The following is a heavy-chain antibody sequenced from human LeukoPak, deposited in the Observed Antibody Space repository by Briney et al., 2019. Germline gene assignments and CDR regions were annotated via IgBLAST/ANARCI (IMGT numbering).Heavy chain of an antibody. CDR1: GFTFSSYA. J-gene: IGHJ4*02. Sequence: GGSLRLSCAASGFTFSSYAMSWVRQAPGKGLEWVSYISSGSSTIYYADSVRGRFTNSRDNAKNSLYLQVNSLRAEDTAVYYCVRVIVDDYNSRPSDYWGQGTLVTVSS. CDR2: ISSGSSTI. V-gene: IGHV3-48*01. D-gene: IGHD5-24*01. CDR3: VRVIVDDYNSRPSDY.